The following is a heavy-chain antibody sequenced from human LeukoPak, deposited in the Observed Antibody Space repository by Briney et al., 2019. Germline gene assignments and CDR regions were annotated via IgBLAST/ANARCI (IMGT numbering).Heavy chain of an antibody. V-gene: IGHV7-4-1*02. J-gene: IGHJ6*03. Sequence: ASVKVSCKTSGYTFTSYAMNWVRQAPGQGLEWMGWINTNTGNPTYAQGFTGRFVFSLDTSVSTAYLQISSLKAEDTAVYYCARTYYDFWSGYYTHYYYYYMDVWGKGTTVTVSS. CDR2: INTNTGNP. D-gene: IGHD3-3*01. CDR3: ARTYYDFWSGYYTHYYYYYMDV. CDR1: GYTFTSYA.